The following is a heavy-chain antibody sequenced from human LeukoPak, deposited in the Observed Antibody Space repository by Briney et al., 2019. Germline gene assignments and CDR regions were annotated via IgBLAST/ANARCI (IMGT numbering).Heavy chain of an antibody. V-gene: IGHV3-66*01. CDR2: ITTSGST. D-gene: IGHD5-24*01. CDR3: ATSVEGI. CDR1: GFTFSSYG. Sequence: PGGSLRLSCAASGFTFSSYGMHWVRQAPGKGLEWVSAITTSGSTYYADSVKGRFTISRDNSKNTLYLQINSLRAEDTAVYYCATSVEGIWGQGTLVTVSS. J-gene: IGHJ4*02.